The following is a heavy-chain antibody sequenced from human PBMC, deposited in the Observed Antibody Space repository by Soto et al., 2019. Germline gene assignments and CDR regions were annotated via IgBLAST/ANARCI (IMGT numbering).Heavy chain of an antibody. V-gene: IGHV3-30*18. CDR1: GFTFSSYG. Sequence: GGSLRLSCAASGFTFSSYGMHWVRQAPGKGLEWVAVISYDGSNKYYADSVKGRFTISRDNSKNALYLQMNSLRAEDTAVYYCAKDRTVRHYYGSALGGMDVWGQGTTVTVSS. J-gene: IGHJ6*02. D-gene: IGHD3-10*01. CDR3: AKDRTVRHYYGSALGGMDV. CDR2: ISYDGSNK.